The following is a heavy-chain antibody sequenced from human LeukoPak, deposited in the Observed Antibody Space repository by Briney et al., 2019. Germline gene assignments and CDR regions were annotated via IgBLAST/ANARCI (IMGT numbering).Heavy chain of an antibody. D-gene: IGHD3-10*01. CDR3: ARDRGSDYYYYYYMDV. CDR1: GFTFSSYA. V-gene: IGHV3-30-3*01. Sequence: PGGSLRLSCAVSGFTFSSYAMHWVRQAPGKGLEWVAVISYDGSNKYYADSVKGRFTISRENSKNTLYLQMNSLRAEDTAVYYCARDRGSDYYYYYYMDVWGKGATVTVSS. J-gene: IGHJ6*03. CDR2: ISYDGSNK.